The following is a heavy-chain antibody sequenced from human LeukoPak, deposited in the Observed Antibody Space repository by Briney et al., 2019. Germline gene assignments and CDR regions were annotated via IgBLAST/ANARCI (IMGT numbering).Heavy chain of an antibody. CDR1: GGSISSYY. Sequence: SETLSLTCTVSGGSISSYYWSWIRQPPGKGLEGIGYIYYSGSTNYNPSLKSRVTISVDTSKNQFSLKLSSVTAADTAVYYCARSTRGVRDYYYMDVWGKGTTVTVSS. J-gene: IGHJ6*03. V-gene: IGHV4-59*12. CDR3: ARSTRGVRDYYYMDV. CDR2: IYYSGST. D-gene: IGHD1-1*01.